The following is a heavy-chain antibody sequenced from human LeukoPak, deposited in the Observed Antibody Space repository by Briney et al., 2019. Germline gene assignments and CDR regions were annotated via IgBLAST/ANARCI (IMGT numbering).Heavy chain of an antibody. CDR3: ARYPAEGEMATILDY. CDR2: IYYSGST. V-gene: IGHV4-39*07. J-gene: IGHJ4*02. D-gene: IGHD5-24*01. Sequence: SETLSLTCTVSGGSISSSSYYWGWIRQPPGKGLEWIGSIYYSGSTYYNPSLKSRVTISVDTSKNQFSLKLSSVTAADTAVYYCARYPAEGEMATILDYWGQGTLVTVYS. CDR1: GGSISSSSYY.